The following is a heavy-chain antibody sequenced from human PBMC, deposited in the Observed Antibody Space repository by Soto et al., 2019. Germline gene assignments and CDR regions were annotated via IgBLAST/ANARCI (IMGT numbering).Heavy chain of an antibody. CDR3: ARGPRGYDSHFDY. Sequence: QVHLVESGGGVVQPGRSLRLSCAASGFTFSGSAMHWVRQAPGKGLEWVAVISNDEVNRYYADCAKGRFTISRDNFEYMLYLQKNSLRPEDTAVYYCARGPRGYDSHFDYWGQGTLVTVSS. CDR1: GFTFSGSA. J-gene: IGHJ4*02. D-gene: IGHD5-12*01. CDR2: ISNDEVNR. V-gene: IGHV3-30-3*01.